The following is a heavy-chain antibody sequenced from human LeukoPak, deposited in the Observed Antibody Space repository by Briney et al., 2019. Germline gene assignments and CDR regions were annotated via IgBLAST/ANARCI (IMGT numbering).Heavy chain of an antibody. CDR1: GFTFSASY. V-gene: IGHV3-11*06. J-gene: IGHJ4*02. Sequence: GGSLRLSCVASGFTFSASYMTWVRQPPGKGLEWLSYISENSGDTNYADSVKGRFTVSRDNAKNSLYLQMNSLRVEDTAVYYCARDPRTVRIWGQGTLVTVSS. D-gene: IGHD1-1*01. CDR2: ISENSGDT. CDR3: ARDPRTVRI.